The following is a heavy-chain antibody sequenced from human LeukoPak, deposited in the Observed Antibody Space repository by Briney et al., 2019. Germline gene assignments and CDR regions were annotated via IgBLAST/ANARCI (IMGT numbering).Heavy chain of an antibody. D-gene: IGHD1-1*01. CDR1: GYTFTSYD. J-gene: IGHJ4*02. CDR2: MNPNSGNT. CDR3: ARGLGARDDRDY. Sequence: ASVKVSCKASGYTFTSYDINWVRQATGQGLEWMGWMNPNSGNTGYPQKFQGRVTMTRNTSISTAYMELSSLRSEDTAVYYCARGLGARDDRDYWGQGTLVTVSS. V-gene: IGHV1-8*01.